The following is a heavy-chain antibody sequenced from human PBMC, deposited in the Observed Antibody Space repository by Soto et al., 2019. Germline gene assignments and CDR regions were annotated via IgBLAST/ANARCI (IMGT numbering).Heavy chain of an antibody. V-gene: IGHV1-24*01. Sequence: ASVKVSCKVSGYTLTELSMHWLRQAPGKGLEWMGGFDPEDGETIYAQKFQGRVTMTEDTSTDTAYMELSSLRSEDTAVYYCATAYYDFWSGYYGRRGGNWFDPWGQGTLVTVSS. CDR2: FDPEDGET. J-gene: IGHJ5*02. CDR1: GYTLTELS. CDR3: ATAYYDFWSGYYGRRGGNWFDP. D-gene: IGHD3-3*01.